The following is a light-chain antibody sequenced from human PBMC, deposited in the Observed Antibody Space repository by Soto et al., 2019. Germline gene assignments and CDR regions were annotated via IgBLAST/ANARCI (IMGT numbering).Light chain of an antibody. CDR3: QLYGSSPRR. CDR1: QSVSSSY. V-gene: IGKV3-20*01. J-gene: IGKJ1*01. CDR2: GAS. Sequence: LTQSPGTLSLSPGERATHSCRASQSVSSSYLAWYQQKPGQAPRLLIYGASSRAIGIPDRFSGSGSGTDFTLTISRLEPEDFAVYYCQLYGSSPRRFVHGRKVDMK.